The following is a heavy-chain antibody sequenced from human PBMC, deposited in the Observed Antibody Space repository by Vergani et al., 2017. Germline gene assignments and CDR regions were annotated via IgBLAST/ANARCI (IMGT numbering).Heavy chain of an antibody. Sequence: QVQLQESGPGLVKPSETLSLTCAVSGFSIDNGYYWDWIRQPPGKGLEWIGSIYRTGRTHFNPSLKSRVTISVDTSNNHFSLGLNSLTAADTAVYYCARRSGIVYDIFSGTQYFFDFWGQGTLVTGSS. V-gene: IGHV4-38-2*01. CDR1: GFSIDNGYY. CDR2: IYRTGRT. J-gene: IGHJ4*02. D-gene: IGHD3-9*01. CDR3: ARRSGIVYDIFSGTQYFFDF.